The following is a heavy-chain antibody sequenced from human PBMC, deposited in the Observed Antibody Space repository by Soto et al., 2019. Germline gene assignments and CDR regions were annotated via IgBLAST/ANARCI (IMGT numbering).Heavy chain of an antibody. CDR1: GFTLSNYW. CDR3: LRYFDWLDAFDI. D-gene: IGHD3-9*01. CDR2: IKQDGSEK. V-gene: IGHV3-7*01. J-gene: IGHJ3*02. Sequence: GVSRRLSCAASGFTLSNYWMSGRRQAPGKGLEWVANIKQDGSEKYYVDSVKGRFTISRDNAKNSRYLQMNSLRAEDTAVYYCLRYFDWLDAFDIWGQGTMVTVSS.